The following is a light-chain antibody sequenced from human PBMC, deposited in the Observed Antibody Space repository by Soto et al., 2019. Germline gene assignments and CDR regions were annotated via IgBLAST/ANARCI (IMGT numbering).Light chain of an antibody. CDR1: SSDVGGYNY. CDR2: DVS. Sequence: QSVLTQPASVSGSPGQSITISCTGTSSDVGGYNYVSWYQQHPGKAPKLMIYDVSNRPSGVSNRFSGSKSGNTASLTISGLQAEDEADYYCSSYTSSRTLVFGTGTKXTVL. V-gene: IGLV2-14*01. J-gene: IGLJ1*01. CDR3: SSYTSSRTLV.